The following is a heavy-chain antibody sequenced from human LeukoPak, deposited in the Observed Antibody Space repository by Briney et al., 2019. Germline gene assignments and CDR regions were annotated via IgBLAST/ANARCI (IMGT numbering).Heavy chain of an antibody. D-gene: IGHD2-15*01. CDR1: GFTFSDAW. Sequence: GGSLRLSCTGSGFTFSDAWMTWVRQAPGKGLEWVSAISGSGGSTYYADSVKGRFSISRDNSKNTLYLQMNSLRAEDTAVYYCAKPVVAATHFDYWGQGTLVTVSS. CDR2: ISGSGGST. V-gene: IGHV3-23*01. CDR3: AKPVVAATHFDY. J-gene: IGHJ4*02.